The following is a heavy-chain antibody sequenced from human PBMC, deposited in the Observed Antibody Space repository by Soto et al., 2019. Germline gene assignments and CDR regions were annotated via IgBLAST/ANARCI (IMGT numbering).Heavy chain of an antibody. CDR1: GGTFSSYT. V-gene: IGHV1-69*02. J-gene: IGHJ4*02. D-gene: IGHD3-9*01. Sequence: QVQLVQSGAEVKKPGSSVKVSCKASGGTFSSYTISWVRQAPGQGLEWMGRIIPILGIANYAQKFQGRVTITADQSRSTAYVELSSLRSEDTAVYYCASKGSGDYDILTGPLDYFDYWGQGTLVTVSS. CDR3: ASKGSGDYDILTGPLDYFDY. CDR2: IIPILGIA.